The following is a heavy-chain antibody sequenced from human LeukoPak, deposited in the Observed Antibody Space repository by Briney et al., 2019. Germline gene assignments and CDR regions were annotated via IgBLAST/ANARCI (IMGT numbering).Heavy chain of an antibody. CDR1: GGSISSGAYT. V-gene: IGHV4-30-2*01. CDR3: ASGKRRRYSGYQPFDY. Sequence: SETLSLTCGVSGGSISSGAYTWSWIRQPPGKGLEWIGHILHTGNAFYNPSLKSRVTISLDRSKNEFSMKMTSLTAADTAVYYCASGKRRRYSGYQPFDYWGRGTLATVSS. CDR2: ILHTGNA. D-gene: IGHD5-12*01. J-gene: IGHJ4*02.